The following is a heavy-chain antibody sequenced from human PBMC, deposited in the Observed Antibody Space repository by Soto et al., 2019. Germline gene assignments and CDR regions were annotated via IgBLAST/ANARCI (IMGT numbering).Heavy chain of an antibody. D-gene: IGHD6-13*01. V-gene: IGHV3-33*01. CDR1: GFTFSSYG. CDR2: IWGDGSNE. Sequence: QVQQVESGGGVVQPGRSLRLSCVGSGFTFSSYGIHWVRQAPGKGLECVALIWGDGSNEDYADSVEGRFTISRDNSKNTVYLEMNSLRVEDTAVYYCAVLHSSSNSYFDRWGQGTLVTVSS. J-gene: IGHJ4*02. CDR3: AVLHSSSNSYFDR.